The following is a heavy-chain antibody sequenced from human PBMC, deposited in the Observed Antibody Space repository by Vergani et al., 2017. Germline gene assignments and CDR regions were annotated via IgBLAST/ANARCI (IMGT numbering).Heavy chain of an antibody. V-gene: IGHV3-74*01. CDR1: GFTFSRHW. D-gene: IGHD2-2*01. J-gene: IGHJ4*02. CDR2: VNPEGTNT. Sequence: EVQLVESGGGLVQPGGSLRLSCAASGFTFSRHWMHWVRQAPGKGLVWVSRVNPEGTNTPYADSVKGRFTISRDNAKNSLYLQMNSLRAEDTAVYYCARDRTYCSSTSCRWFDYWGQGTLVTVSS. CDR3: ARDRTYCSSTSCRWFDY.